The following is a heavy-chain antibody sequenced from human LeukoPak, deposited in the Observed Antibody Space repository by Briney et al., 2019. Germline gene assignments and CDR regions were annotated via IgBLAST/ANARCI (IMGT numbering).Heavy chain of an antibody. CDR3: ARSLDYYYYMDV. Sequence: AAVKVSCKASGYTFTCYGISWVRQAPGQGIEWMGWISAYNGNTNYAQKLQGRVTMTTDTSTSTAYMELRSRRSDDTAVYYCARSLDYYYYMDVWGKGTTVTVSS. CDR2: ISAYNGNT. CDR1: GYTFTCYG. J-gene: IGHJ6*03. V-gene: IGHV1-18*01.